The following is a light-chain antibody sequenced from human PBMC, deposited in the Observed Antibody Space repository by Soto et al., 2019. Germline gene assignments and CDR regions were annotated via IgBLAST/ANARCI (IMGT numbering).Light chain of an antibody. V-gene: IGKV3-11*01. CDR1: QSVSSY. Sequence: EIVLTQSPATLSLSPGERATLSCRASQSVSSYLAWYQQKPGQAPRLLLYDASNRATGIPARFSGSGSGTDFTLTISSLEPEDFAVYCCQQRSNWPPYTFGQGTKLEIK. J-gene: IGKJ2*01. CDR2: DAS. CDR3: QQRSNWPPYT.